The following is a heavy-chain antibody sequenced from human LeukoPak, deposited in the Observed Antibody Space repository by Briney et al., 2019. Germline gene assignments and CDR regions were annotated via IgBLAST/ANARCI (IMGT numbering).Heavy chain of an antibody. CDR2: IYHSGST. D-gene: IGHD3-22*01. CDR1: GYSINSGYY. J-gene: IGHJ4*02. V-gene: IGHV4-38-2*02. Sequence: PSETLSLTCTVSGYSINSGYYWGWIRQPPGKGLEWIGSIYHSGSTYYNPSLKSRVTISVDTSKNQFSLQLNSVTPEDTAVYYCARIYYDSSGYYFDYWGQGALVTVSS. CDR3: ARIYYDSSGYYFDY.